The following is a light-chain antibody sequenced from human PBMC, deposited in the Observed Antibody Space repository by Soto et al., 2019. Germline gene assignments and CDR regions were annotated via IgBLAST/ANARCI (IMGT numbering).Light chain of an antibody. CDR1: SSDDGGYNY. Sequence: QSALTQPASVTGYPGQSIAISCTGTSSDDGGYNYVSWYQQHPGKAPKLMIYDVSNRPSGVSNRFSGSKSGNTASLTISGLQAEDEADYYCSSYTSSSTYVVFGGGTKLTVL. CDR2: DVS. J-gene: IGLJ2*01. CDR3: SSYTSSSTYVV. V-gene: IGLV2-14*01.